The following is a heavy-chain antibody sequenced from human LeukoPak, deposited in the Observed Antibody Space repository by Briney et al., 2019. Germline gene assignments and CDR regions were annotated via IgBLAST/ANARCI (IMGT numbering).Heavy chain of an antibody. D-gene: IGHD3-16*02. Sequence: GGSLRLSCAASGFTLSSYATSWVRQAPGKGLEWVSFISGRGISTYYADSVKGRFTISRDNPKNTLYLQMSSLRAEDTAVYYCAKSPYRFDALDIWGQGTMVTVSS. CDR2: ISGRGIST. CDR3: AKSPYRFDALDI. V-gene: IGHV3-23*01. J-gene: IGHJ3*02. CDR1: GFTLSSYA.